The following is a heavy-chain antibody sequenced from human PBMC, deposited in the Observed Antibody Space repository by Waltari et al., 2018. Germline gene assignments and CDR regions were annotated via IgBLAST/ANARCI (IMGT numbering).Heavy chain of an antibody. J-gene: IGHJ6*03. V-gene: IGHV4-59*01. CDR1: GGSISSYY. CDR3: ARGNYGSGIGYYYYYMDV. D-gene: IGHD3-10*01. Sequence: QVQLQESGPGLVKPSEPLSLTCTVSGGSISSYYWSWIRQPPGGGLEWIGYIYDSGSTNYDPSLKSRVSISVDTSKNQFSLKLSSVTAADTAVYYCARGNYGSGIGYYYYYMDVWGKGTTVTISS. CDR2: IYDSGST.